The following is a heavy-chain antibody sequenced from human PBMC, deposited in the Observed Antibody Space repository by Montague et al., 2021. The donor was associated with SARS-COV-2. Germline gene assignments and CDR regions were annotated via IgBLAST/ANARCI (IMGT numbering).Heavy chain of an antibody. J-gene: IGHJ4*02. CDR1: GASISTGAYY. CDR2: IYYSGTI. D-gene: IGHD2-2*01. V-gene: IGHV4-39*01. CDR3: ARHLAISGPAAVSDY. Sequence: SETLSLTCTVSGASISTGAYYWSWIRQHPEKGLEWIGYIYYSGTIYYNPSLKSRVTISVDTSRNQFSLKLSSVTAADTAIYYCARHLAISGPAAVSDYWGQGTLVTVSS.